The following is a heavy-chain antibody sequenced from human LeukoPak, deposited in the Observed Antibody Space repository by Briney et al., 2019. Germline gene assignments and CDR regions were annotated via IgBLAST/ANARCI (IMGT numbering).Heavy chain of an antibody. D-gene: IGHD3-10*01. CDR1: GYTFNTYP. J-gene: IGHJ3*02. CDR3: ARGLVWFGEFWGAFDI. V-gene: IGHV1-3*01. CDR2: INAGKGSK. Sequence: ASVKVSCKTPGYTFNTYPMHWVRQAPGQGLEWMGWINAGKGSKKYSQKLQARVTITTDTTASTAYMELSSLRSEDTTVYYCARGLVWFGEFWGAFDIWGQGTMVTVSS.